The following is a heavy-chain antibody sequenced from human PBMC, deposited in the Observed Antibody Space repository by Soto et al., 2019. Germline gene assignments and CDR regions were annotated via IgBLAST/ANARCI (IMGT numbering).Heavy chain of an antibody. CDR3: AKERFEEFQIYYYGMDV. D-gene: IGHD3-10*01. V-gene: IGHV3-30*18. J-gene: IGHJ6*02. CDR1: GFTFSSYG. CDR2: ISYDGSNK. Sequence: GGSLRLSCAASGFTFSSYGMHWVRQAPGKGLEWVAVISYDGSNKYYADSVKGRFTISRENSKNKLYLQMNSLRAEDTAVYYCAKERFEEFQIYYYGMDVWGQGTTVTVSS.